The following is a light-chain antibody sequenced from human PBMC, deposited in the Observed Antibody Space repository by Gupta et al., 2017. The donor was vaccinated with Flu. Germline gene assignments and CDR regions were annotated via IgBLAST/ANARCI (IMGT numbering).Light chain of an antibody. V-gene: IGKV2-28*01. J-gene: IGKJ2*01. CDR3: RQPLQTHHHT. CDR2: LGS. Sequence: DIVMTQSPLSLPVTPGEPASISCRSSQSLLHSNGYNYLDWYLQKPGQSTQLLIYLGSTRASGVPDRFSGSGSGTDFTLNISRGEAEDVFVYYCRQPLQTHHHTFGRGTKLEIK. CDR1: QSLLHSNGYNY.